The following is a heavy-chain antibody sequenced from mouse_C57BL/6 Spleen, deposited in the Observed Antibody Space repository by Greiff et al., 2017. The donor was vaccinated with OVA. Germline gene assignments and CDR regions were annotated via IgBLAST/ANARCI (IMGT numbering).Heavy chain of an antibody. V-gene: IGHV1-55*01. CDR2: IYPGSGST. J-gene: IGHJ3*01. CDR3: ARSESSGKGPLFAY. Sequence: QVQLQQPGAELVKPGASVKMSCKASGYTFTSYWITWVKQRPGQGLEWIGDIYPGSGSTNYNEKFKSKATLTVDTSSSTAYMQLSSLTSEDSAVYYCARSESSGKGPLFAYWGQGTLVTVSA. D-gene: IGHD3-2*02. CDR1: GYTFTSYW.